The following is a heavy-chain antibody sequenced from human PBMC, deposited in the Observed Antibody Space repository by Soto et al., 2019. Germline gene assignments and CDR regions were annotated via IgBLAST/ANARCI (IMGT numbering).Heavy chain of an antibody. CDR1: GGTFSSYA. V-gene: IGHV1-69*13. Sequence: SVKVSCKASGGTFSSYAISWVRQAPGQGLEWMGGIIPIFGTANYAQKFQGRVTITADESTSTAYMELSSLRSEDTAVYYCARDWTMIVVVTQGNYYYGMDVWGQGTTVTVS. J-gene: IGHJ6*02. CDR2: IIPIFGTA. CDR3: ARDWTMIVVVTQGNYYYGMDV. D-gene: IGHD3-22*01.